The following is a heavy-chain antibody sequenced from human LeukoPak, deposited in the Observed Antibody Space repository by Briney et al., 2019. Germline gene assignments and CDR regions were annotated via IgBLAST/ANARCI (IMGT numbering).Heavy chain of an antibody. Sequence: SSETLSLTCSVSGGSISSYYWSWIRQPPGKGLEWIGYMYYSGSTNYNPSLKSRVTISGDTSKNQVSLKLSFVTAADTAVYYCARGGSIVGATPHDAFDIWGQGTVVTVS. V-gene: IGHV4-59*08. J-gene: IGHJ3*02. D-gene: IGHD1-26*01. CDR3: ARGGSIVGATPHDAFDI. CDR1: GGSISSYY. CDR2: MYYSGST.